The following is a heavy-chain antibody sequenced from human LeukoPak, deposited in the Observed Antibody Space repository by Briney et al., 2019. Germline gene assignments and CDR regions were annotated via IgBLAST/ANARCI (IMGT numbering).Heavy chain of an antibody. CDR3: ARVGDGAFDI. Sequence: SETLSLTCTVSGGSISSYYWSWIRQPPGKGLEWIGYIYYSGNTNYNPSLKSRVTISIDTSKNQFSLKLSSVTAADTAVYYCARVGDGAFDIWGQGTMVTVSS. CDR2: IYYSGNT. V-gene: IGHV4-59*01. J-gene: IGHJ3*02. D-gene: IGHD3-16*01. CDR1: GGSISSYY.